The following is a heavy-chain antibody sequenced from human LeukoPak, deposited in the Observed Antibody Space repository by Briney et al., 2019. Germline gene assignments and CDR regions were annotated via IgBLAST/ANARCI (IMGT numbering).Heavy chain of an antibody. V-gene: IGHV4-34*01. Sequence: SETLSLTCAVYGGSFSGYYWSWIRQPPGKGLEWIGEINHSGSTNYNPSLKSRVTMSVDTSKNQFSLKLSSVTAADTAVYYCARASNYDYVWGSYRYRRAFDIWGQGTMVTVSS. D-gene: IGHD3-16*02. CDR1: GGSFSGYY. CDR3: ARASNYDYVWGSYRYRRAFDI. J-gene: IGHJ3*02. CDR2: INHSGST.